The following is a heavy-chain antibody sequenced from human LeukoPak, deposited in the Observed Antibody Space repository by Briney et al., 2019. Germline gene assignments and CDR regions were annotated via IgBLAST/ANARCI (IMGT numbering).Heavy chain of an antibody. CDR3: ARYCSSTSCYAGDY. CDR2: ISSSSSYI. CDR1: GFTFSSYA. Sequence: GGSLRLSCAASGFTFSSYAMSWVRQAPGKGLEWVSSISSSSSYIYYADSVKGRFTISRDNAKNSLYLQMNSLRAEDTAVYYCARYCSSTSCYAGDYWGQGTLVTVSS. J-gene: IGHJ4*02. V-gene: IGHV3-21*01. D-gene: IGHD2-2*01.